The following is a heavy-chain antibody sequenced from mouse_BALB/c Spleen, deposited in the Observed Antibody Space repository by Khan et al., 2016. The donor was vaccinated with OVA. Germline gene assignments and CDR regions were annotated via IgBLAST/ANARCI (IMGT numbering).Heavy chain of an antibody. CDR3: ARSTYRYAFVY. V-gene: IGHV3-8*02. J-gene: IGHJ3*01. Sequence: EVKLQESGPSLVKPSQTLSLTCSVTGDSITTGYWNWIRKFPGNKLEYMGYIIYTGYTYYNPSLKSRISITRHTSNNQYYLQLNSVTDEDQATYYCARSTYRYAFVYWGQGTLVTVSA. CDR2: IIYTGYT. D-gene: IGHD2-14*01. CDR1: GDSITTGY.